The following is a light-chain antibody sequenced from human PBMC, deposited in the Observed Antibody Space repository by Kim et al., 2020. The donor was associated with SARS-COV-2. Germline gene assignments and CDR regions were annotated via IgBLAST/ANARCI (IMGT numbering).Light chain of an antibody. CDR2: EVF. J-gene: IGLJ2*01. V-gene: IGLV2-8*01. CDR3: SSYGARGV. CDR1: SSDVGAHNY. Sequence: QSALTQPPSASGSPGQSVAISCTGTSSDVGAHNYISWYQQHPGKAPKLIIHEVFKRPSGVPDRFSGSKSGNTASLTVSGLQPEDEADYYCSSYGARGVFGGGTKVTVL.